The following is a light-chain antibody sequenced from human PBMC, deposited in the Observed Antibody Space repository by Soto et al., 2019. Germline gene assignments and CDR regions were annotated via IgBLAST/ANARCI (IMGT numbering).Light chain of an antibody. V-gene: IGKV1-39*01. CDR1: QHVDRY. CDR2: SAS. J-gene: IGKJ1*01. Sequence: DIQMTQSLSSLSASVGDSVTITCRTSQHVDRYLSWYQQIPGRAPKLLIYSASSLVSGVPPRFRGSASGTEFTLSISSLQREDFATYFCQQSSNIPWTFGQGTKVDI. CDR3: QQSSNIPWT.